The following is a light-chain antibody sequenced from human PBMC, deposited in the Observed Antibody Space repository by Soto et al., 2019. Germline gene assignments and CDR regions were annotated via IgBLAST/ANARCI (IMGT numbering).Light chain of an antibody. CDR3: SSYTSSSTPL. CDR1: SSDVGGYNY. V-gene: IGLV2-14*01. J-gene: IGLJ1*01. CDR2: DVS. Sequence: QSVLTQPASVSGSPGQSITISCTGTSSDVGGYNYVSWYQQHPGKAPKLMIYDVSNRPSGVSNRFSGSKSGNTASLTISGLQAEDGADYSCSSYTSSSTPLFETGTKVTAL.